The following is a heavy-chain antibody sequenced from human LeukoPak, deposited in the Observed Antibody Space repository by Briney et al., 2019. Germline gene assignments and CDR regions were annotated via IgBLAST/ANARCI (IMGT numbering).Heavy chain of an antibody. J-gene: IGHJ4*02. CDR2: INTNTGNP. CDR3: ARDYRSGWYTSFDY. Sequence: ASVNVSCKASGYTFTSYAMNWVRQAPGQGLEWMGWINTNTGNPTYAQGFTGRFVFSLDTSVSTAYLQISSLKAEDRAVYYCARDYRSGWYTSFDYWGQGTLVTVSS. V-gene: IGHV7-4-1*02. D-gene: IGHD6-19*01. CDR1: GYTFTSYA.